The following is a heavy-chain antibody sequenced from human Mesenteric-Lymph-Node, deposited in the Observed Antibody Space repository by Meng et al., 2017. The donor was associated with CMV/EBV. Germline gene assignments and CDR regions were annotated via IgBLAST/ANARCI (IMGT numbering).Heavy chain of an antibody. V-gene: IGHV1-2*02. D-gene: IGHD1-20*01. Sequence: ASVKVSCKASGYTFTGYYMHWVRQAPGQGLEWMGWINPNSGGTNYAQKFQGRVTMTRDTSISTAYMELSRLRPDDTAVYYCAKSVTEAGTWFDPWGQGTLVTVSS. CDR2: INPNSGGT. CDR3: AKSVTEAGTWFDP. CDR1: GYTFTGYY. J-gene: IGHJ5*02.